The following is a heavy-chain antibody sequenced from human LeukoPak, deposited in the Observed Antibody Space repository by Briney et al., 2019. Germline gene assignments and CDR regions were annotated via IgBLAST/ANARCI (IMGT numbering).Heavy chain of an antibody. CDR1: GYTFTGYY. Sequence: GASVKVSCKASGYTFTGYYMHWVRQAPGQGLEWMGGIIPIFGTANYAQKFQGRVTITADESTSTAYMELSSLRSEDTAVYYCASGGDYYDSSGYYYFYWGQGTLVTVSS. CDR2: IIPIFGTA. J-gene: IGHJ4*02. CDR3: ASGGDYYDSSGYYYFY. D-gene: IGHD3-22*01. V-gene: IGHV1-69*13.